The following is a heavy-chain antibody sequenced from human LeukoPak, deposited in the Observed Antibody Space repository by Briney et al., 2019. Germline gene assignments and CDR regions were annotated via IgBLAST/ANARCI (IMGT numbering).Heavy chain of an antibody. D-gene: IGHD3-3*01. J-gene: IGHJ4*02. CDR2: FNPNSGGT. CDR1: GYTFTGYS. Sequence: APVKVSCKASGYTFTGYSIHWVRQAPGQGLEWMGWFNPNSGGTNYAQKFQDRVTMTRDTSINTAYMELSRLRFDDTAVYYCARGGGTISGVVDYWGQGTLVTVSS. V-gene: IGHV1-2*02. CDR3: ARGGGTISGVVDY.